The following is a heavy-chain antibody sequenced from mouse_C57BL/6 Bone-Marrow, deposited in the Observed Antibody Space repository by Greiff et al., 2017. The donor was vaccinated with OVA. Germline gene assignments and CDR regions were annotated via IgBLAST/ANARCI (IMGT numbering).Heavy chain of an antibody. CDR3: ARQAVGAMDY. CDR2: ISNGGGST. V-gene: IGHV5-12*01. D-gene: IGHD1-1*01. J-gene: IGHJ4*01. Sequence: EVNLVESGGGLVQPGGSLKLSCAASGFTFSDYYMYWVRQTPEKRLEWVAYISNGGGSTYYPDTVKGRFTISRDNAKNTLYLQMSRLKSEDTAMYYCARQAVGAMDYWGQGTSVTVSS. CDR1: GFTFSDYY.